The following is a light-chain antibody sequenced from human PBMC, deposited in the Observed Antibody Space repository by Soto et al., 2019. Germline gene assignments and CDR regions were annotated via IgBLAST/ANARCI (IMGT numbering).Light chain of an antibody. CDR2: GAS. CDR3: LQDINYPWT. J-gene: IGKJ1*01. CDR1: QSVSSN. V-gene: IGKV3-15*01. Sequence: EIVMTQSPATLSVSQGERATLSCRASQSVSSNLAWYQQKPGQAPRLLIYGASTRATGIPARFSGSGSGTDFTLAISSLQPEDSATYYCLQDINYPWTFGQGTKVDIK.